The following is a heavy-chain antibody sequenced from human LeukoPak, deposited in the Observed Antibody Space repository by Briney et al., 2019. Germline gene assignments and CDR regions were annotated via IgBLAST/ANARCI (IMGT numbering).Heavy chain of an antibody. CDR2: IKQDGSER. V-gene: IGHV3-7*04. Sequence: GGSLRLSCAASGFTVSNYWMTWVRQAPGKGLEWVANIKQDGSERHYVDSVKGRFTVSRDDAKNSLYLQMNSLRAEDTAVYYCARGITMANWGQGTLVTVSS. CDR1: GFTVSNYW. J-gene: IGHJ4*02. CDR3: ARGITMAN. D-gene: IGHD3-10*01.